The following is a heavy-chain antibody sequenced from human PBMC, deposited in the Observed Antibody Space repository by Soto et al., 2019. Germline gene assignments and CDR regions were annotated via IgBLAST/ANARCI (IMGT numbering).Heavy chain of an antibody. J-gene: IGHJ4*02. CDR2: ISVSGGST. Sequence: EVQLLESGGGLVQPGGSLILSCAASGFTFSSYAMSWVRQAPGKGLAWVSGISVSGGSTYYADSVKGRFTISRDNSKNTLYLQMNSLRAEDTAVYYCASNTRYDPPDYWGQGTLVTVSS. CDR1: GFTFSSYA. CDR3: ASNTRYDPPDY. V-gene: IGHV3-23*01. D-gene: IGHD3-16*01.